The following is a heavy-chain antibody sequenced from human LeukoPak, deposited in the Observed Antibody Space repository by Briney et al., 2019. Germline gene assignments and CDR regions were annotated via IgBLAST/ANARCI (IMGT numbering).Heavy chain of an antibody. CDR3: AKPRRNCGGDCYHFDY. CDR1: GFTFSIYV. J-gene: IGHJ4*02. D-gene: IGHD2-21*02. CDR2: ISFDGSNK. Sequence: PGGSLRLSCAASGFTFSIYVMHWVRQAPDNGLEWVAVISFDGSNKYYADSVKGRFTIPRDNSKNTLYLQMNSLRAEDTAVYYCAKPRRNCGGDCYHFDYWGQGTLVTVSS. V-gene: IGHV3-30*18.